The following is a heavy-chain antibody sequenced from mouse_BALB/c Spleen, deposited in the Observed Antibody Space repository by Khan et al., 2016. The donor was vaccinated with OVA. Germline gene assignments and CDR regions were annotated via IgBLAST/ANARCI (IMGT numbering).Heavy chain of an antibody. J-gene: IGHJ3*01. V-gene: IGHV1-18*01. D-gene: IGHD2-14*01. CDR1: GYSFTGYT. CDR3: EREGYRYDGAWFAY. Sequence: EVQLQQSGPELVKPGASMKISCKASGYSFTGYTMNWVKQSHGKNLEWIGLINPYNGGTSYNQKFKGKATLTVDQSSSTAYMELLSLTSEDSAVYYCEREGYRYDGAWFAYWGQGTLVTVSA. CDR2: INPYNGGT.